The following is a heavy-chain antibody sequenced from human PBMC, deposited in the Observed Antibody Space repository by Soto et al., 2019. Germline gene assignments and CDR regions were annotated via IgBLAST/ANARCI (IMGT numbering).Heavy chain of an antibody. D-gene: IGHD3-3*01. Sequence: GESLRISFKGSGYSFTSYWISLVRQMTGKGLEWMGRIDPSDSYTNYSPSFQGHVTISADKSISTAYLQWSSLKASDTAMYYCATRTQDFWSGYSQTPFDYWGQGTLVTVSS. CDR3: ATRTQDFWSGYSQTPFDY. CDR1: GYSFTSYW. J-gene: IGHJ4*02. CDR2: IDPSDSYT. V-gene: IGHV5-10-1*01.